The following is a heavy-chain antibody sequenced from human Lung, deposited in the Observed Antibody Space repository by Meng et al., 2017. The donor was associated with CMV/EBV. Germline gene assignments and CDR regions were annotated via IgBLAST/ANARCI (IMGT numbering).Heavy chain of an antibody. CDR3: LRRSGGSV. D-gene: IGHD3-10*01. J-gene: IGHJ1*01. Sequence: QVALRESGPALVKPSEPLSLTCAFSGDSITNHNWWAWVRQPPGKGLEWIGEIPHRGSSAYNPSLKSRVSMSIDKSKNQFSLKLTSVTAADTAVYHCLRRSGGSVWGQGTLVTVSS. V-gene: IGHV4-4*02. CDR2: IPHRGSS. CDR1: GDSITNHNW.